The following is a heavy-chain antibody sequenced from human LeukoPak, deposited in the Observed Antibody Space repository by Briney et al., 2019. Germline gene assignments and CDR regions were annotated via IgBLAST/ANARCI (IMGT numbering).Heavy chain of an antibody. J-gene: IGHJ6*02. CDR3: ARDSWDSSGLGTYYYYGMDV. CDR1: GFTFSGHY. V-gene: IGHV3-21*01. D-gene: IGHD6-19*01. Sequence: GGSLRLSCTTSGFTFSGHYMDWVRQAPGKGLEWVSSISSSSSYIYYADSVKGRFTISRDNAKNSLYLQMNSLRAEDTAVYYCARDSWDSSGLGTYYYYGMDVWGQGTTVTVSS. CDR2: ISSSSSYI.